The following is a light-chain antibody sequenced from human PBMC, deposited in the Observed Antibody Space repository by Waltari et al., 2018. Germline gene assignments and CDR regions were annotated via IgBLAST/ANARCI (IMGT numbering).Light chain of an antibody. V-gene: IGKV3-20*01. CDR2: GAS. Sequence: EIVLTQSPGTLSLSPGEIATLSCRASQCVSSSYLAWYQQKPGQAPRLLLYGASSRATGMPDRFSGSGSGTDFTLTISRLEPEDFAVYYCQQYGSSPWTFGQGTKVEIK. CDR1: QCVSSSY. J-gene: IGKJ1*01. CDR3: QQYGSSPWT.